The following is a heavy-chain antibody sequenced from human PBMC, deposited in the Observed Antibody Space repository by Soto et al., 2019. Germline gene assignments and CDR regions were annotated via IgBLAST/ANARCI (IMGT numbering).Heavy chain of an antibody. CDR1: DDFISSYY. CDR3: ARADYEILTGSYAMDV. J-gene: IGHJ6*02. CDR2: VSTNGAA. D-gene: IGHD3-9*01. Sequence: SETLSLTCTVSDDFISSYYWNWIRQPAGKGLEWIGRVSTNGAANYNPSLESRVTMSVDTSKNQFSLKLTSVTAADTAVYFCARADYEILTGSYAMDVWGQGTTVTVSS. V-gene: IGHV4-4*07.